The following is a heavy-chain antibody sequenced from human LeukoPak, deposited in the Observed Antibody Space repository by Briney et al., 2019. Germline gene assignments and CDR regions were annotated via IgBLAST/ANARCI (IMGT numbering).Heavy chain of an antibody. J-gene: IGHJ4*02. D-gene: IGHD2-2*02. CDR1: GYTFTSYY. V-gene: IGHV1-46*01. Sequence: ASVKVSCKASGYTFTSYYMHWVRQAPGQGLEWMGIINPSGGSTSYAQKFQGRVTMTRDMSTSTVYMELSSLRSEDTAVYYCARVHGICSSTSCYSEPDFDYWGQGTLVTVSS. CDR2: INPSGGST. CDR3: ARVHGICSSTSCYSEPDFDY.